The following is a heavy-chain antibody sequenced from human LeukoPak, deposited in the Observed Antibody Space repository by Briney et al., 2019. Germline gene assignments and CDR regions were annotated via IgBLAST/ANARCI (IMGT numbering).Heavy chain of an antibody. CDR2: ISGSGGST. CDR3: AKDRNWGRRPDAFDI. Sequence: GGSLRLSCAASGFTFSSYAMSWVRQAPGKGLEWVSAISGSGGSTYYADSVKGRFTISRDNSKNTLYLQMNGLRAEDTAVYYCAKDRNWGRRPDAFDIWGQGTMVTVSS. CDR1: GFTFSSYA. J-gene: IGHJ3*02. D-gene: IGHD7-27*01. V-gene: IGHV3-23*01.